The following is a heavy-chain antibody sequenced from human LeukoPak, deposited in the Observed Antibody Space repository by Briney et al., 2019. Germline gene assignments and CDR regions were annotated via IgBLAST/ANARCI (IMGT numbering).Heavy chain of an antibody. CDR1: GYTFTSYY. J-gene: IGHJ6*02. CDR2: INPSGGST. V-gene: IGHV1-46*03. CDR3: AMWDYGSGSYWYYYGMDV. Sequence: ASVKVSCKASGYTFTSYYMHWVRQAPGQGLEWMGIINPSGGSTSYAQKFQGRVTMTRNTSISTAYMELSSLRSEDTAVYYCAMWDYGSGSYWYYYGMDVWGQGTTVTVSS. D-gene: IGHD3-10*01.